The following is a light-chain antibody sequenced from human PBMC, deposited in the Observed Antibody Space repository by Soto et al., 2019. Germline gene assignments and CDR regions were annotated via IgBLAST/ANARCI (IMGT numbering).Light chain of an antibody. Sequence: QSVLPQPPSVSEAPGQRVTISCTGSSYNIGAGYEAHWYQQVQGTAPKLTIYENNNRPPGVPDRFYGSKSGTSACLAITGLQAEDEAEYYCQSYESSLSGYVFGTRTKITVL. J-gene: IGLJ1*01. CDR3: QSYESSLSGYV. CDR2: ENN. CDR1: SYNIGAGYE. V-gene: IGLV1-40*01.